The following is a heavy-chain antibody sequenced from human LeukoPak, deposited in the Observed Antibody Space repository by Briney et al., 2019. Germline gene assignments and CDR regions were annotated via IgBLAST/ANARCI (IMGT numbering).Heavy chain of an antibody. D-gene: IGHD3-10*01. CDR1: GGTFSSYA. Sequence: SVKVSCKASGGTFSSYAISWVRQAPGQGLEWMGRIIPILGIANYAQKFQGRVTITADKSTSTAYMELSSLRSEDTAVYYCVRPHSGGELLSDAFDIWGQGTMVTVSS. CDR3: VRPHSGGELLSDAFDI. J-gene: IGHJ3*02. CDR2: IIPILGIA. V-gene: IGHV1-69*04.